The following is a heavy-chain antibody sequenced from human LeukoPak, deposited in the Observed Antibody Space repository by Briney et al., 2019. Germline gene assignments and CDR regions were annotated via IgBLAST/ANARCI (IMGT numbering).Heavy chain of an antibody. CDR3: ARLGKGRYSSGWRNAFDI. CDR2: IIPILGIA. D-gene: IGHD6-19*01. V-gene: IGHV1-69*04. Sequence: GSSVKVSCKASGGTFSSYAISWVRQAPGQGLEWMGRIIPILGIANYAQKFQGRVTITADKSTSTAYMELSSLRSEDTAVYYCARLGKGRYSSGWRNAFDIWGQGTMVTVSS. J-gene: IGHJ3*02. CDR1: GGTFSSYA.